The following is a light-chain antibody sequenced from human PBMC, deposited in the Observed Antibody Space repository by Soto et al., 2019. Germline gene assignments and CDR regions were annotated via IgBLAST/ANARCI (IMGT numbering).Light chain of an antibody. CDR1: SSNIGKNY. J-gene: IGLJ1*01. V-gene: IGLV1-51*02. Sequence: QAVVTQPPSVSAAPGQKVTISCSGSSSNIGKNYVSWYQQLPGTAPKLLIYEHDKRPSGIPDRFSGSKTGTSATLGITGLQTGDEADYYCGTWDSSLSAGVFGTGTKLTVL. CDR2: EHD. CDR3: GTWDSSLSAGV.